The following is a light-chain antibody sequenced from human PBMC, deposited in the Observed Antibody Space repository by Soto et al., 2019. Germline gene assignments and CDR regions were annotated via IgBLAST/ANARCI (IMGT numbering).Light chain of an antibody. J-gene: IGLJ2*01. V-gene: IGLV1-51*01. CDR2: DND. CDR1: SSNIGNNY. Sequence: QSVLTQPPSVSAAPGQKVTISCSGSSSNIGNNYVSWYQHLPGTAPKLLIYDNDKRPSGIPDRFSGSKSGTSATLGITGLQAGEEADYYCGTWDGSPSVGGVFGGGTKLTVL. CDR3: GTWDGSPSVGGV.